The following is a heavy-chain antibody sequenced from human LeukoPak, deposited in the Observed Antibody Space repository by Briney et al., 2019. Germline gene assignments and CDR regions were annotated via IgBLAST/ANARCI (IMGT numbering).Heavy chain of an antibody. CDR1: GFSFSSYS. V-gene: IGHV3-21*01. D-gene: IGHD6-6*01. CDR3: ARSIAARPPLPFDY. CDR2: VSSSGGFI. J-gene: IGHJ4*02. Sequence: GGSLRLSCAASGFSFSSYSMNWVRQAPGKGLEWVSSVSSSGGFIYYADSVKGRFTISRDNAKNSLYLQMNSLRAEDTAVYYCARSIAARPPLPFDYWGQGTLVTVSS.